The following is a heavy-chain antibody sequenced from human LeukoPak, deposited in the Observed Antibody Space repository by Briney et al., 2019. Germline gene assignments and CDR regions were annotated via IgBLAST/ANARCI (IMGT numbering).Heavy chain of an antibody. CDR1: GGTFSSYT. CDR2: IIPILNIT. D-gene: IGHD2-15*01. Sequence: SVKVSCKASGGTFSSYTISWVRQAPGQGFEWMGRIIPILNITDYAQNFQGRVTLTADKSTSTAYMELSTLRSEDTAVYYCAKDGVEVVATSVYYYYYGMDVWGQGTTVTVSS. V-gene: IGHV1-69*02. CDR3: AKDGVEVVATSVYYYYYGMDV. J-gene: IGHJ6*02.